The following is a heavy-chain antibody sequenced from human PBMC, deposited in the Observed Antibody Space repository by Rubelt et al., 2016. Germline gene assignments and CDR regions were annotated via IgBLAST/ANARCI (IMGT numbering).Heavy chain of an antibody. CDR3: AREGYSYGYGDY. Sequence: QVQLQESGPGLVKPSETLSLTCTVSGGSISSYYWSWIRQPPGKGLEWIGYIYYSGSTNYNPSLKSRVTISVDTSKNQFSLKLSSVTAADTAVYYCAREGYSYGYGDYWGQGTLVTVSS. D-gene: IGHD5-18*01. CDR2: IYYSGST. CDR1: GGSISSYY. J-gene: IGHJ4*02. V-gene: IGHV4-59*01.